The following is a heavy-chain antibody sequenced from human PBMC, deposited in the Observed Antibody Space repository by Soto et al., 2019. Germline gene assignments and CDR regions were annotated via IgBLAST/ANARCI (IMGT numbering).Heavy chain of an antibody. CDR3: ARDNGIAGSFDP. V-gene: IGHV3-48*02. Sequence: EVQLVESGGGLVQPGGSLRLSCAASGFTFSTYSMNWVRQGPGKGLEWIAYITSGGSTIFYADSVKGRFTISRDNAKNTLYLQMNSLRYEDTSVYYCARDNGIAGSFDPWGQGTLVTVSS. D-gene: IGHD6-13*01. CDR2: ITSGGSTI. J-gene: IGHJ5*02. CDR1: GFTFSTYS.